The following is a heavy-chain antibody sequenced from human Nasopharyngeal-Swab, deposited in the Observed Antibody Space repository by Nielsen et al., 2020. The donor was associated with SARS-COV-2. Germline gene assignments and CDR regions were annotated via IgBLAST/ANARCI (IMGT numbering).Heavy chain of an antibody. CDR3: ARQIPEIRYYYYYMDV. Sequence: WIRQPPGKGLEWIGEINHSGSTNYNPSLKSRVTISVDTSKNQFSLKLSSVTAADTAVYYCARQIPEIRYYYYYMDVWGKGTTVTVSS. J-gene: IGHJ6*03. D-gene: IGHD1-14*01. CDR2: INHSGST. V-gene: IGHV4-34*01.